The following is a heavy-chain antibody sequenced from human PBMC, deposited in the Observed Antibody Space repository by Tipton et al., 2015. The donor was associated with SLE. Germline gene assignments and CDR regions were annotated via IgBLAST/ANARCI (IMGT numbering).Heavy chain of an antibody. D-gene: IGHD2-2*01. CDR2: INHSGST. V-gene: IGHV4-34*01. J-gene: IGHJ4*02. CDR1: GGSFSGYY. Sequence: TLSLTCAVYGGSFSGYYWSWIRQPPGKGLEWIGEINHSGSTNYNPSLKSRVTISIDTSKNQFSLKGSSVTAADTAVYYCARGRYCSSTSSSYYFDFGGQVSLFTVSS. CDR3: ARGRYCSSTSSSYYFDF.